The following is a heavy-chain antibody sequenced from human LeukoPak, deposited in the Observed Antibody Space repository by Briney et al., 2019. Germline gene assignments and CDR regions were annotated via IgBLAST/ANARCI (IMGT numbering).Heavy chain of an antibody. D-gene: IGHD2-15*01. CDR2: IYHSGST. Sequence: SETLSLTCTVSGYSISSGYYWGWIRQPPGKGLEWIGSIYHSGSTYYNPSLKSRVTISVDTSKNQFSLKLSSVTAADTAVYYCARGRQDIDYWGQGTLVTVSS. CDR3: ARGRQDIDY. V-gene: IGHV4-38-2*02. J-gene: IGHJ4*02. CDR1: GYSISSGYY.